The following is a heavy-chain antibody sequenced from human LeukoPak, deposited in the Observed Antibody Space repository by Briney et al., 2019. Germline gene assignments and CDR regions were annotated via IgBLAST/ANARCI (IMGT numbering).Heavy chain of an antibody. D-gene: IGHD1-26*01. CDR3: ARDWGGSYYWFDP. V-gene: IGHV1-2*02. J-gene: IGHJ5*02. CDR2: INPNSGGT. Sequence: GASVKVSCKASGYTFTGYYMHWVRQAPGQGLEWMGWINPNSGGTNYAQKFQGRVTMTRDTSISTAYMELSRLRSDDTAVYYCARDWGGSYYWFDPWGQGTLVTVSS. CDR1: GYTFTGYY.